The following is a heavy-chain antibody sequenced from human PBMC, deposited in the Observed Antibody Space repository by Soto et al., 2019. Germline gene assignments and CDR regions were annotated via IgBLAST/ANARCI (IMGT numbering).Heavy chain of an antibody. D-gene: IGHD6-13*01. CDR3: ARYNAASGTYYFDY. V-gene: IGHV4-4*02. CDR1: GASVSSTYW. CDR2: INHRGSA. Sequence: QVELQESGPGLVKPSGTLSLTCAVSGASVSSTYWWSWVRQPPGKGPEWIGEINHRGSANYNPSRKSRVTMSLDISKSQFSLRLTSVTAADTAVYFCARYNAASGTYYFDYWGRGALVTVSS. J-gene: IGHJ4*02.